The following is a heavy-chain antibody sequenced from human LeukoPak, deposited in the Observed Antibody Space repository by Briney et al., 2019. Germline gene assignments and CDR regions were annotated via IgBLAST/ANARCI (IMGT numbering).Heavy chain of an antibody. D-gene: IGHD3-10*01. CDR1: GFTFRYYG. CDR2: VRFDGNDK. Sequence: GGSLRLSCAAPGFTFRYYGMHWVRQAPGKGLEWVACVRFDGNDKFYADSVKGRFTISRDTCKNTVYLQTTSLPPEDTALYYCAKDLMRDRWFGELWGQGTLVSVSS. CDR3: AKDLMRDRWFGEL. V-gene: IGHV3-30*02. J-gene: IGHJ4*02.